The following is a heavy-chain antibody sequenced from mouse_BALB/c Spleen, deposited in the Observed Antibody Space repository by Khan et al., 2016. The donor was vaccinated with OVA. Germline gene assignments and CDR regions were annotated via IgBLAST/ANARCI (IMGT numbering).Heavy chain of an antibody. Sequence: VQLQQSGAELMKPGASVKISCKATGYTFSSYWIEWTKQRPGHGLEWIGEILPGSDSTNYNEKFKGKATFTADTSSNTVYMQLSSLTSEDSAVYYCARRGDYGYDAWFAYWGQGTLVTVSA. CDR1: GYTFSSYW. J-gene: IGHJ3*01. V-gene: IGHV1-9*01. D-gene: IGHD2-2*01. CDR3: ARRGDYGYDAWFAY. CDR2: ILPGSDST.